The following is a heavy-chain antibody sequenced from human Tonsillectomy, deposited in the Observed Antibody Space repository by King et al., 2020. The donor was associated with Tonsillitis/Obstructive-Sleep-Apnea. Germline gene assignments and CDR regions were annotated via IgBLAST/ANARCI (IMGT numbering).Heavy chain of an antibody. V-gene: IGHV1-69*12. J-gene: IGHJ4*02. CDR1: GGSFSNYA. Sequence: QLVQSGAEVKTPGSSVKVSCKASGGSFSNYAINWVRQAPGQGLEWMGGIIPMFGTANCAQKFQGRVTITADESTSTAFMELSSLRSEDTAVFYCARDTSTSNRRYYDYWGRGTLVTVSP. D-gene: IGHD5/OR15-5a*01. CDR2: IIPMFGTA. CDR3: ARDTSTSNRRYYDY.